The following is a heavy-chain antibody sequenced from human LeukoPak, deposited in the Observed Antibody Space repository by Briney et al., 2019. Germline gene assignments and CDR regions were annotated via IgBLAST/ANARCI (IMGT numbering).Heavy chain of an antibody. V-gene: IGHV3-23*01. CDR3: ARTRTAYYYDSSGSDWAFDI. Sequence: GSLRLSCAASGFTFSSYAMSWVRQAPGKGLEWVSAISGSGGSTYYADSVKGRFTISRDNSKNTLYLQMNSLRAEDTAVYYCARTRTAYYYDSSGSDWAFDIWGQGTMVTVSS. J-gene: IGHJ3*02. CDR2: ISGSGGST. D-gene: IGHD3-22*01. CDR1: GFTFSSYA.